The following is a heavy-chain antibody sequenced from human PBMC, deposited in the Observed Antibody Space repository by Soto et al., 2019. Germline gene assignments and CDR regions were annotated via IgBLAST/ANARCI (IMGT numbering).Heavy chain of an antibody. CDR1: GFTFSSYG. D-gene: IGHD5-12*01. V-gene: IGHV3-33*01. J-gene: IGHJ6*03. CDR3: AGDQEDIVATTHDYYYYYYMDV. CDR2: IWYDGSNK. Sequence: GGSLRLSCAASGFTFSSYGMHWVRQAPGKGLEWVAVIWYDGSNKYYADSVKGRFTISRDNSKNTLYLQMNSLRAEDTAVYYCAGDQEDIVATTHDYYYYYYMDVWGKGTTVTVSS.